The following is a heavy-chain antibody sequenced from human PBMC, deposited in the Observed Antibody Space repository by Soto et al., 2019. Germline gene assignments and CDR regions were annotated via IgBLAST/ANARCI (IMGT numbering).Heavy chain of an antibody. CDR1: GYTFTGYY. Sequence: QVQLVQSGAEVKKPGASVKVSCKASGYTFTGYYMHWVRQAPGQGLEWRGWINPNSGGTNYAQKFQGWVTMTRDKYISTAYMELSRLRSDVTAVYYCARDSTSQGGSYYWFETWGQGTLVNGSS. J-gene: IGHJ5*02. V-gene: IGHV1-2*04. D-gene: IGHD1-26*01. CDR3: ARDSTSQGGSYYWFET. CDR2: INPNSGGT.